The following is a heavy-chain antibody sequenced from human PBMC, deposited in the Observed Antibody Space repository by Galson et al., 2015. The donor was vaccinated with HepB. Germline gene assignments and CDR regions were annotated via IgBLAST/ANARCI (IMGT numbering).Heavy chain of an antibody. V-gene: IGHV4-59*08. D-gene: IGHD2-15*01. CDR1: GGSINSYY. CDR3: ARHESVVVVVAATYFDY. CDR2: IYYSGST. J-gene: IGHJ4*02. Sequence: ETLSLTCTVSGGSINSYYWSWIRQPPGKGLEWIGYIYYSGSTNYNPSLKSRVTISVDTSKNQFSLKLSSVTAADTAVYYCARHESVVVVVAATYFDYWGQGTLVTVSS.